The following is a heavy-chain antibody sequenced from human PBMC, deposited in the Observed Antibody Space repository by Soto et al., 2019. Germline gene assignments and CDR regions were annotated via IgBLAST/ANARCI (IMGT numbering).Heavy chain of an antibody. D-gene: IGHD6-25*01. Sequence: PGESLKISCKGSGYSFTSYWISWVRQTPGKGLEWMGRIDPSNSYTNYSPSFQGHVTISADKSISTAYLQWSSLKASDTAMYYCARSHSSVDYGMDVWGQGTTVTVSS. J-gene: IGHJ6*02. V-gene: IGHV5-10-1*01. CDR3: ARSHSSVDYGMDV. CDR1: GYSFTSYW. CDR2: IDPSNSYT.